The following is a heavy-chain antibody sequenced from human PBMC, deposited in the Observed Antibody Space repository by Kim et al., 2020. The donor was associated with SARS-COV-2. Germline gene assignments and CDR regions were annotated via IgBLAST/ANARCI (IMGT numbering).Heavy chain of an antibody. V-gene: IGHV2-5*02. J-gene: IGHJ4*02. CDR1: GLSLSTYGVG. CDR3: AQYGSGTYRN. D-gene: IGHD3-10*01. CDR2: IFWDDDK. Sequence: SGPTLVHPTQPLTLTCTFSGLSLSTYGVGVGWIRQPPGKALEWLALIFWDDDKRYSPSLRSRVTITKDTSKNQVVLTMTNMDPVDTATYYCAQYGSGTYRNWGQGTLVTVSS.